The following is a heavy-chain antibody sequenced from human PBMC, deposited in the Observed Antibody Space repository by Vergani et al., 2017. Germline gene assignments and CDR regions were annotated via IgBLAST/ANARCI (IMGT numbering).Heavy chain of an antibody. CDR1: GGSISSGHYY. CDR3: ARETCSSTSCLYLGVAFDI. Sequence: QVQLQESGPGLVKPSQTLSLTCTVSGGSISSGHYYWSWIRRPPGKGLEWIGHIYYSGSTYYKSSLKSRVTISVDTSNNQFSLKLSSVTAADTAVYYCARETCSSTSCLYLGVAFDIWVQGTMVTVSS. CDR2: IYYSGST. D-gene: IGHD2-2*01. J-gene: IGHJ3*02. V-gene: IGHV4-30-4*01.